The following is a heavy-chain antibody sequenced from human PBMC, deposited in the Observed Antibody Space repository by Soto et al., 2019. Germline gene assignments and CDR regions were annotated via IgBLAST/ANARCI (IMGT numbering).Heavy chain of an antibody. D-gene: IGHD6-13*01. CDR1: GGSISSYY. Sequence: SETLSLTCTVSGGSISSYYLSWIRQPPGKGLEWIGYIYYSGSTNYNPSLKSRVTISVDTSKNQFSLKLSSVTAADTAVYYCARATSGSSWYYFDYWGQGTLVTVSS. V-gene: IGHV4-59*01. J-gene: IGHJ4*02. CDR2: IYYSGST. CDR3: ARATSGSSWYYFDY.